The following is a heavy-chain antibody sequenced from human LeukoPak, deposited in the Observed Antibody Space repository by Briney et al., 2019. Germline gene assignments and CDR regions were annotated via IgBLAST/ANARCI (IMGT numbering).Heavy chain of an antibody. CDR1: GFTFSSYS. CDR3: ARDPYNGAYSEGYYYYYMDV. Sequence: GGSLRLSCAASGFTFSSYSMNWVRQAPGKGLEWISSITSSSSYTFYADSVKGRFTISRDNAKSSLYLQMNSLRVEDTAIYYCARDPYNGAYSEGYYYYYMDVWGKGTTVTVSS. CDR2: ITSSSSYT. V-gene: IGHV3-21*01. J-gene: IGHJ6*03. D-gene: IGHD1-1*01.